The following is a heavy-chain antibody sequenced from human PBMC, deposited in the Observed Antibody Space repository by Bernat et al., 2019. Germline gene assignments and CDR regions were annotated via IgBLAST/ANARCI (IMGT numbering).Heavy chain of an antibody. CDR1: GFTVSSNY. CDR2: IYSGGST. Sequence: EVQLVESGGGLVQPGGSLRLSCAASGFTVSSNYMSWVRQAPGKGLEWVSVIYSGGSTYYADSVKGRFTIPRHNSKNTLYLQMNSLRAEDTAVYYCARDPYYYDSSGPIPFDIWGQGTMVTVSS. V-gene: IGHV3-53*04. CDR3: ARDPYYYDSSGPIPFDI. D-gene: IGHD3-22*01. J-gene: IGHJ3*02.